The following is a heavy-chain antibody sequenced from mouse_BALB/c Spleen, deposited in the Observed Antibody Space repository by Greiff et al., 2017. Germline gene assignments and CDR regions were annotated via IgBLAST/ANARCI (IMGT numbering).Heavy chain of an antibody. J-gene: IGHJ3*01. Sequence: VQLQQSGPGLVASSQSLSITCTVSGFSLTSYGVHWVRQPPGKGLEWLGVIWAGGSTNYNSALMSRLSISKANSKNQVFLIMNRLQTDDTAMYYCARDLPMITFADWGQGTLVTVSA. D-gene: IGHD2-4*01. V-gene: IGHV2-9*02. CDR2: IWAGGST. CDR3: ARDLPMITFAD. CDR1: GFSLTSYG.